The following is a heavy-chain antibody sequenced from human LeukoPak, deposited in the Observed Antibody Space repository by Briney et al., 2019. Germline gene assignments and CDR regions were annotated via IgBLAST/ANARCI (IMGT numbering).Heavy chain of an antibody. J-gene: IGHJ5*02. CDR2: IFPRDSDT. CDR3: ARRDKVWFDP. CDR1: GYSFTNYW. D-gene: IGHD2-15*01. Sequence: HGESLKISCQTSGYSFTNYWIGWVRQMPGKGLEYVGIIFPRDSDTRYSPSFQGQVTISADKSISTAYLQWSSLKASDTAMYYCARRDKVWFDPWGQGTLVTVSS. V-gene: IGHV5-51*01.